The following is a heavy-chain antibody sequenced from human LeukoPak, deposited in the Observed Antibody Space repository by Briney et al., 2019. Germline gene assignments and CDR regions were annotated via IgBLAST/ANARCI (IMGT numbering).Heavy chain of an antibody. D-gene: IGHD3-3*01. Sequence: GESLKISCKGSGYSFTSYWIGWVRQMPGKGLEWMGIIYPGDSDTRYSPSFQGQVTISADKSISTAYLQWSSLKASDTAMYYCARQGIISDFRSGSYYYYGMDVWGQGTTVTVSS. J-gene: IGHJ6*02. V-gene: IGHV5-51*01. CDR2: IYPGDSDT. CDR3: ARQGIISDFRSGSYYYYGMDV. CDR1: GYSFTSYW.